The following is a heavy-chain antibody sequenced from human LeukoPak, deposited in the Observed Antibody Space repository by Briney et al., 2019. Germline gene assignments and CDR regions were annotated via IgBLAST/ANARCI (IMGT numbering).Heavy chain of an antibody. V-gene: IGHV1-2*02. CDR2: INPNSGGT. CDR1: GYTVTGYY. CDR3: ARPGYDSSGHDAFDI. Sequence: ASVKVSCKASGYTVTGYYMHWVRQAPGQGLEWMGWINPNSGGTNYAQKFQGRVTMTRDTSISTAYMELSRLRSDDTAVYYCARPGYDSSGHDAFDIWGQGTMVTVSS. J-gene: IGHJ3*02. D-gene: IGHD3-22*01.